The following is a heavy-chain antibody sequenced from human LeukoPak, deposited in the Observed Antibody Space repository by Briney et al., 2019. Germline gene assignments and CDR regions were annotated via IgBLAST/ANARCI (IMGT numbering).Heavy chain of an antibody. Sequence: GGSLRLSCTASGFTFGDYAMSWFRQAPGKGLEWVGFIRSKAYGGTTEYAASVKGRFTISRDDSKSIAYLQMNSLKTEDTAVYYCTSHPRYYYDSSGYYLGDYWGQGTLVTVSS. CDR3: TSHPRYYYDSSGYYLGDY. V-gene: IGHV3-49*03. CDR2: IRSKAYGGTT. D-gene: IGHD3-22*01. J-gene: IGHJ4*02. CDR1: GFTFGDYA.